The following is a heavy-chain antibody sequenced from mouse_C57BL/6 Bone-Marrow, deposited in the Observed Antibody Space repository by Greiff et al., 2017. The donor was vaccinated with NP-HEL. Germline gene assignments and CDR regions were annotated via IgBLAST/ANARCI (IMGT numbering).Heavy chain of an antibody. CDR1: GFTFSSYA. CDR2: ISDGGSYT. CDR3: ARGGYPLYYYAMDY. V-gene: IGHV5-4*03. J-gene: IGHJ4*01. Sequence: EVNLVESGGGLVKPGGSLKLSCAASGFTFSSYAMSWVRQTPEKRLEWVATISDGGSYTYYPDNVKGRFTISRDNAKNNLYLQMSHLKSEDTAMYYCARGGYPLYYYAMDYWGQGTSVTVSS. D-gene: IGHD2-2*01.